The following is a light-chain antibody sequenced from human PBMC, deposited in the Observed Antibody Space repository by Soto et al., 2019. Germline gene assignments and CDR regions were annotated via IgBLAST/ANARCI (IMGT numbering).Light chain of an antibody. CDR1: SSNIGNNY. Sequence: QSVLTQPPSVYAAPGQKVTISCSGSSSNIGNNYVSWYQQLPGTAPKLLIYDNNKRPSGIPDRFSGSKSGTSATLGITGLQTGDEADYYCGTWDSSLSARFGGGTKLTVL. J-gene: IGLJ2*01. CDR3: GTWDSSLSAR. V-gene: IGLV1-51*01. CDR2: DNN.